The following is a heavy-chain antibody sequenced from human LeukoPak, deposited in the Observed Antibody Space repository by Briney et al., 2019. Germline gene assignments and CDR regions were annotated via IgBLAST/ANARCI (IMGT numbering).Heavy chain of an antibody. V-gene: IGHV4-4*07. CDR3: ARGPPPDFDY. Sequence: SETLSLTCTVSGGSISTYYWSWIRQPAGKGLEWIGRIYTSGGTDYNPSLKSRVTMSLDTSKNQFSLRLTSVTAADTAVYYCARGPPPDFDYWGQGIQVTV. J-gene: IGHJ4*02. CDR2: IYTSGGT. CDR1: GGSISTYY.